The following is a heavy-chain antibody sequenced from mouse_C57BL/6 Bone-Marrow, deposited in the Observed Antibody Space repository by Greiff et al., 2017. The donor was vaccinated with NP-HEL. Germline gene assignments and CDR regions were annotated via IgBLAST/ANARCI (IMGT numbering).Heavy chain of an antibody. V-gene: IGHV1-26*01. CDR3: ARGITTVVARYLYFDV. Sequence: EVQLQQSGPELVKPGASVKISCKASGYTFTDYYMNWVKQSHGKSLEWIGDINPNNGGTSYNQKFKGKATLTVDKSSSTAYMELRSLTSEDSAVYYCARGITTVVARYLYFDVWGTGTTVTVSS. CDR2: INPNNGGT. CDR1: GYTFTDYY. J-gene: IGHJ1*03. D-gene: IGHD1-1*01.